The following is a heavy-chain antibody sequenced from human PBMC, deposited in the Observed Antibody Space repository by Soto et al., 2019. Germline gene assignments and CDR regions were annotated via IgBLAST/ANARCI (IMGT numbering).Heavy chain of an antibody. CDR2: IYPGDSDT. V-gene: IGHV5-51*01. CDR1: GYSFTSYW. J-gene: IGHJ4*02. D-gene: IGHD3-9*01. Sequence: GESLKISCKGSGYSFTSYWIGWVRQMPGKGLEWMGIIYPGDSDTRYSPSFQGQVTISADKSISTAYLQMNSLRAEDTAVYYCAKVPPDDWYVGYWGQGALVTVSS. CDR3: AKVPPDDWYVGY.